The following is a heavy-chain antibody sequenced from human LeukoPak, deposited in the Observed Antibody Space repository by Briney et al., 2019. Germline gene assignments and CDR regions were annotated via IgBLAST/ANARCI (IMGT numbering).Heavy chain of an antibody. J-gene: IGHJ4*02. CDR1: GYTFTSYD. CDR3: ARALRWCSGGSCYRYYFDY. V-gene: IGHV1-8*01. Sequence: ASVKVSCKASGYTFTSYDINWVRQATGQGLEWMGWMNPNSGNTGYAQKFQGRVTMTRNTSISTAYMEPSSLRSEDTAVYYCARALRWCSGGSCYRYYFDYWGQGTLVTVSS. CDR2: MNPNSGNT. D-gene: IGHD2-15*01.